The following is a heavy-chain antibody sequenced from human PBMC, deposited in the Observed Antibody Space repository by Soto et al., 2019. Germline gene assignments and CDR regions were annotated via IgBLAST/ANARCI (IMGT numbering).Heavy chain of an antibody. CDR2: VIPIFGTP. J-gene: IGHJ6*02. CDR1: GGDFKNFI. CDR3: ARVGSCLRSSCLYDGMDV. D-gene: IGHD2-2*01. V-gene: IGHV1-69*01. Sequence: VQLVQSGAEVRKPGSSVKVSCTASGGDFKNFIIAWVRQAPGHGLEWMGGVIPIFGTPNFVQKFQDRVTITADEATSTTYMELRSLRSEDTAVYYCARVGSCLRSSCLYDGMDVWGQGTTVIVSS.